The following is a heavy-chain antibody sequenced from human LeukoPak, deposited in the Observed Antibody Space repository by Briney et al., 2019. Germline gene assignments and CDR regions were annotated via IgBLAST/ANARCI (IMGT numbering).Heavy chain of an antibody. CDR3: ARGVGEDLYYYDSSGYYYFDY. D-gene: IGHD3-22*01. Sequence: SETLSLTCTVSGGSISSSSYYWGWIRQPPGKGLEWIGSIYYSGSTYYNPSLKSRVTISVDTSKNQFSLKLSSVTAADTAVYYCARGVGEDLYYYDSSGYYYFDYWGQGTTVTVSS. V-gene: IGHV4-39*07. CDR1: GGSISSSSYY. J-gene: IGHJ4*03. CDR2: IYYSGST.